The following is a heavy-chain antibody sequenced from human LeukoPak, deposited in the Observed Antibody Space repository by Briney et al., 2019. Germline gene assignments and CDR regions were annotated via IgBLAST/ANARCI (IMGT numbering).Heavy chain of an antibody. CDR3: ARDYYGSGSYYRYDWFDP. D-gene: IGHD3-10*01. J-gene: IGHJ5*02. Sequence: PSETLSLTCTVSGGSISSYYWSWIRQPPGKGLEWIGYIYYSGSANYNSSLKSRVTISVDTSKNQFSLKLSSVTAADTAVYYCARDYYGSGSYYRYDWFDPWGQGTLVTVSS. CDR2: IYYSGSA. V-gene: IGHV4-59*01. CDR1: GGSISSYY.